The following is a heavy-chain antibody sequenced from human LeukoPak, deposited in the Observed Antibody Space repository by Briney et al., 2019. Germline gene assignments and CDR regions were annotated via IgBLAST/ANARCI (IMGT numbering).Heavy chain of an antibody. V-gene: IGHV3-48*03. J-gene: IGHJ4*02. D-gene: IGHD6-13*01. CDR1: GFIFSSYE. Sequence: GRSLRLSCAGTGFIFSSYEMNWVRRAPGKGLEWVSYISTSGSTIYYADSVKGRFTMSRDNAKNSLYLQMNSLSAEDTAVYYCARYSSSWYATDYWGQGTLVTVSS. CDR3: ARYSSSWYATDY. CDR2: ISTSGSTI.